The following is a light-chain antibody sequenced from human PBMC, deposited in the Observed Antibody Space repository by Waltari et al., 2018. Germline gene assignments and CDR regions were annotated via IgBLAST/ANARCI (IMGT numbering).Light chain of an antibody. Sequence: QSALTQPPSASGSPGQSVTISCTGSSSDVAGSNSVSWYQQYPGKAPKLMIYDVNKRPSGVPDRFSGSKSGNTASLTVSGLQTDDEADYYCSSYGGSDNLVFGGGTKLTVL. CDR2: DVN. V-gene: IGLV2-8*01. CDR1: SSDVAGSNS. J-gene: IGLJ2*01. CDR3: SSYGGSDNLV.